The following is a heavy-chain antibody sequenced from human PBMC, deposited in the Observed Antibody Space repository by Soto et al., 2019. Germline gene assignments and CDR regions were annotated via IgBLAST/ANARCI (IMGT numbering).Heavy chain of an antibody. D-gene: IGHD6-13*01. J-gene: IGHJ4*02. CDR2: IVPIYRTA. CDR3: VRDSGAKLSSS. Sequence: AVKVSCKASGGTFSSYRINWVRQAPGQGLEWVGGIVPIYRTADYAQEFQGRVTITADESARTAYMELRSLKSRDTAVYYCVRDSGAKLSSSWGQGTLVTVSS. V-gene: IGHV1-69*13. CDR1: GGTFSSYR.